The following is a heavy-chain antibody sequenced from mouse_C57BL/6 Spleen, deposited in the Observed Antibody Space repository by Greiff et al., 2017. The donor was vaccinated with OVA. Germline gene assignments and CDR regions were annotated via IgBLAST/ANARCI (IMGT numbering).Heavy chain of an antibody. CDR3: TTRIYYEYA. J-gene: IGHJ3*01. Sequence: EVQLQQSGAELVRPGASVKLSCPASGFNIKDDYMHWVKQRPEQGLEWIGWIDPENGDTEYASKFQGKATITADTSSNTAYLQLSSLTSEDTAVYYFTTRIYYEYAWGQGTLVTVSA. CDR2: IDPENGDT. D-gene: IGHD2-4*01. CDR1: GFNIKDDY. V-gene: IGHV14-4*01.